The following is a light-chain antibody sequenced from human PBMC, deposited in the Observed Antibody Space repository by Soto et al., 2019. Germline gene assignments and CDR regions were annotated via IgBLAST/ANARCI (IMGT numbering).Light chain of an antibody. V-gene: IGKV1-27*01. J-gene: IGKJ3*01. CDR2: AAS. Sequence: DIQMTQSPSSLSASVGDRVTITCRASQGISNYLAWYQQKPGKVPELLIYAASTLQSGVPYRFSGSGAETDFSLTISSLQPEDVATYYCQKHNSAPLTFGPGTKGDIK. CDR1: QGISNY. CDR3: QKHNSAPLT.